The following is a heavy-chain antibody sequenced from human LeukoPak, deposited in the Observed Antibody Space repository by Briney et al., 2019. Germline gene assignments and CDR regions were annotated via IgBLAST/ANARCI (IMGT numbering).Heavy chain of an antibody. V-gene: IGHV4-59*10. CDR3: ARLGVDGDYGFDY. D-gene: IGHD4-17*01. J-gene: IGHJ4*02. Sequence: SETLSLTCAVYGGSFSGYYWSWIRQPAGKGLEWIGRIYTSGSTNYNPSLKSRVTMSVDTSKNQFSLKLSSVTAADTAVYYCARLGVDGDYGFDYWGQGTLVTVSA. CDR1: GGSFSGYY. CDR2: IYTSGST.